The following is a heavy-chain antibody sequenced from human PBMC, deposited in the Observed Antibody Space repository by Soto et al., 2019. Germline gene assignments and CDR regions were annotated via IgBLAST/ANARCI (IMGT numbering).Heavy chain of an antibody. V-gene: IGHV1-69*04. Sequence: QVQVVQSGAEVKKPGSSVKVSCKASGGTYSSYSITWVRQAPGQGLEWLGRIIPIFGVTHYAQRFQDRVTITADRPTTTAYMELRSLRSEDTAVYYCVRDWESTTQTWSFVDSRGQGTPVTISS. CDR1: GGTYSSYS. J-gene: IGHJ4*02. D-gene: IGHD1-1*01. CDR2: IIPIFGVT. CDR3: VRDWESTTQTWSFVDS.